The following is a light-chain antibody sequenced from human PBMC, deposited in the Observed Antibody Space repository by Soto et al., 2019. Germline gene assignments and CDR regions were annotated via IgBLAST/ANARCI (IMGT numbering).Light chain of an antibody. CDR2: DAS. J-gene: IGKJ2*01. CDR3: QHHNTYPPYT. V-gene: IGKV1-13*02. Sequence: AIQLTQSPSSLSASVGDRVTITCRASLGISSALAWYQQKPGKTPKLLIYDASSLESGVPSRYSGSGSGTECTLTISSLQPEDFATYDCQHHNTYPPYTFGQGTKLEIK. CDR1: LGISSA.